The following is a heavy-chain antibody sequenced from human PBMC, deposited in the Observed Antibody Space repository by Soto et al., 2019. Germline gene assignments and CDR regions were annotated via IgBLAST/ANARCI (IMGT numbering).Heavy chain of an antibody. J-gene: IGHJ5*02. CDR1: GYTFTSYG. CDR2: ISGYNGNT. V-gene: IGHV1-18*01. Sequence: ASVKVSCKASGYTFTSYGISWVRQAPGQGLEWMGWISGYNGNTNYAQKLQGRVTMTTDTSTSTAYMELRSLRSDDTAVYYCARSEGYSYVGDWFDPWGQGTLVTVSS. D-gene: IGHD5-18*01. CDR3: ARSEGYSYVGDWFDP.